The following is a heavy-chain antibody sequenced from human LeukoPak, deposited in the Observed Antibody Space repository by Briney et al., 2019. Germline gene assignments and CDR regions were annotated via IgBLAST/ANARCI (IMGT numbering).Heavy chain of an antibody. CDR3: ARDFADGEGFDI. CDR2: ISSSISTM. CDR1: GFTFSTYS. D-gene: IGHD4-17*01. J-gene: IGHJ3*02. V-gene: IGHV3-48*02. Sequence: PGGSLRLSCAASGFTFSTYSMNWVRQAPGKGLEWVSYISSSISTMYYADSVEGRFTISRDNAKTSLYLQMNSLRDEDTAIYYCARDFADGEGFDIWGQGTLVTVSS.